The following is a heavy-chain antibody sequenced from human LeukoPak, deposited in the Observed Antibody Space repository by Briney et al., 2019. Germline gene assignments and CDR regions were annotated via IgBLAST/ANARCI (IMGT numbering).Heavy chain of an antibody. Sequence: SETLSLTCTVSGGSISSSSYYWGWIRQPPGKGLEWIGSIYYGGSTYYNPSLKSRVTISVDTSKNQFSLKLSSVTAADTAVYYCARDYSGYDWAFDYWGQGTLVTVSS. CDR1: GGSISSSSYY. V-gene: IGHV4-39*07. J-gene: IGHJ4*02. CDR2: IYYGGST. D-gene: IGHD5-12*01. CDR3: ARDYSGYDWAFDY.